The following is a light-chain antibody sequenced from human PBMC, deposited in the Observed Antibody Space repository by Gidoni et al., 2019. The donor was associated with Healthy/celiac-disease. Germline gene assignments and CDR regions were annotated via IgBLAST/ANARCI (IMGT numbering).Light chain of an antibody. V-gene: IGKV4-1*01. CDR3: QQYYSTPLT. Sequence: DLVMTSPPDSLAVSLGERATINCKSSQSVLYISNNKNYLAWHQQKPGQPPKLLIYWASTRESGVPDRFSGSGSGTDFTLTISSLQAEDVAVYYCQQYYSTPLTFGGGTKVEIK. J-gene: IGKJ4*01. CDR1: QSVLYISNNKNY. CDR2: WAS.